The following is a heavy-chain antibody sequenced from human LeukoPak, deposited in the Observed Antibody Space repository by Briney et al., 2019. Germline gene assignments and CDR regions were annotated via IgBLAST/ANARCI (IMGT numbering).Heavy chain of an antibody. V-gene: IGHV3-48*03. Sequence: PGGSLRLSCAAAGFTFSSYEMNWVSQAPGKGLEWVSYISSSGSTIYYADSVKGRFTISRDNAKNSLYLQMNSLRAEDTAVYYCARDYGDYGDYWGQGTLVTVSA. D-gene: IGHD4-17*01. CDR3: ARDYGDYGDY. CDR2: ISSSGSTI. J-gene: IGHJ4*02. CDR1: GFTFSSYE.